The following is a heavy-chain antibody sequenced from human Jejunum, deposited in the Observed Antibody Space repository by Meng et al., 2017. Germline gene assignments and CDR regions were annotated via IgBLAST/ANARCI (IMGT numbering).Heavy chain of an antibody. CDR1: GFVFSDHY. CDR2: TRNKANSYTT. J-gene: IGHJ4*02. Sequence: GESLKISCAASGFVFSDHYMDWVRQAPGKGLEWVGRTRNKANSYTTDYAAAVKGRFTISRDDSKNSLYLQMNSLKTEDTAVYYCARDGRSGSYFDSWGQGTLVTVSS. D-gene: IGHD1-26*01. V-gene: IGHV3-72*01. CDR3: ARDGRSGSYFDS.